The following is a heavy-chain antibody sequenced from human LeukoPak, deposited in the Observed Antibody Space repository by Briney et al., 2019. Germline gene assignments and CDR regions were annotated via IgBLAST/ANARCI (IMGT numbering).Heavy chain of an antibody. CDR3: ARYSGSYHGFDY. Sequence: GGSLRLSCGASGFSFSSYWMTWVRQAPGKGLEWVANIKQDGSEKYYGDSVKGRFTISSDNGKNSLYLQMNSLRDEDTNVYYCARYSGSYHGFDYWGQGTLVTVSS. CDR2: IKQDGSEK. J-gene: IGHJ4*02. CDR1: GFSFSSYW. D-gene: IGHD1-26*01. V-gene: IGHV3-7*04.